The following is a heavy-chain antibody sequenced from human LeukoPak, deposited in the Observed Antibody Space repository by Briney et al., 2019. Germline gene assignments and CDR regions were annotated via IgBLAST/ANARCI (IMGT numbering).Heavy chain of an antibody. CDR1: GGTFSSYA. Sequence: ASVKVSCKASGGTFSSYAISWVRQAPGQGLEWMGWISTSNGNTNYAQKLQGRVTMTTDASRSTAYMELRSLRSDDTAVYYCARDLRREGPSDYWGQGTLVTVSS. V-gene: IGHV1-18*01. J-gene: IGHJ4*02. CDR2: ISTSNGNT. CDR3: ARDLRREGPSDY.